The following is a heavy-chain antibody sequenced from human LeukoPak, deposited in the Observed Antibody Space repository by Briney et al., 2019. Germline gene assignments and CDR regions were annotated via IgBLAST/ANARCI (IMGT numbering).Heavy chain of an antibody. Sequence: SGGSLTLSCAASGFTFSSYWISWVRQGPGKGLEWVANIKQDGSEKYYVDSVKGRFTISRDDAKNSLYLQMNSLRAEDTAVYYCARDPGDAFDIWGQGTTVTVSS. CDR3: ARDPGDAFDI. CDR2: IKQDGSEK. CDR1: GFTFSSYW. J-gene: IGHJ3*02. V-gene: IGHV3-7*03.